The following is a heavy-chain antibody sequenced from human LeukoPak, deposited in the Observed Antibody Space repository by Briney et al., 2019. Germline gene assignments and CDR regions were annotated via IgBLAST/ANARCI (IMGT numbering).Heavy chain of an antibody. CDR3: ARDFGSSWYGWFDP. Sequence: PSETLSLTCTVSGGSISSGSYYWSWIRQPAGKGLEWIGRIYTSGSTNYNPSLKSRVTISVDTSKNQFSLKLSSVTAAGTAVYYCARDFGSSWYGWFDPWGQGTLVTVSS. J-gene: IGHJ5*02. CDR1: GGSISSGSYY. D-gene: IGHD6-13*01. CDR2: IYTSGST. V-gene: IGHV4-61*02.